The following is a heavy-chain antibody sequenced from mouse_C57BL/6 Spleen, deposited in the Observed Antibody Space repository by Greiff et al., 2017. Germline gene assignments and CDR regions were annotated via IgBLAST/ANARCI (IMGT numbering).Heavy chain of an antibody. CDR1: GYTFTSYW. CDR2: IHPNSGST. J-gene: IGHJ2*01. Sequence: QVQLQQPGAELVKPGASVKLSCKASGYTFTSYWMHWVKQRPGQGLEWIGMIHPNSGSTNYNEKFKSKATLTVDKSSSTAYMQLSSLTSEDSAVYYCARGDYYGSSYVDYWGQGTTRTVSS. D-gene: IGHD1-1*01. CDR3: ARGDYYGSSYVDY. V-gene: IGHV1-64*01.